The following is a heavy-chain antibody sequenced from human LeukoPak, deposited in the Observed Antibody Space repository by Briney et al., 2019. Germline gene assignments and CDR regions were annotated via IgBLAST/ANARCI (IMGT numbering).Heavy chain of an antibody. J-gene: IGHJ6*01. CDR3: ARSFCTSASCSKGHYYFVMDV. CDR1: GFTFRRYA. V-gene: IGHV3-21*01. D-gene: IGHD2-2*01. Sequence: PGGSRSLSCAAPGFTFRRYAMNWDGQAPEKGLKWVSYISTGGVNKFYADSLKGRFTVSRANAKNYLFLQMDSLRTEDTAVYYCARSFCTSASCSKGHYYFVMDVWVPGTAVTVSS. CDR2: ISTGGVNK.